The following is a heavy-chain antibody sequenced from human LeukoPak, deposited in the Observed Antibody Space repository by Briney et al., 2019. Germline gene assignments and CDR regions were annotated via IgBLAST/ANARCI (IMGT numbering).Heavy chain of an antibody. CDR2: IKKDGSET. CDR3: ARDQYDTWSRRGNFDS. Sequence: GVSLRLSCAASGFTFSTSWMSWVRQVPGKGLEWVANIKKDGSETYYVDSVKGRFTISRDNAKNSLYLQMNSLRAEDTAVFYCARDQYDTWSRRGNFDSWGQGTLVIVSS. CDR1: GFTFSTSW. V-gene: IGHV3-7*03. D-gene: IGHD3-3*01. J-gene: IGHJ4*02.